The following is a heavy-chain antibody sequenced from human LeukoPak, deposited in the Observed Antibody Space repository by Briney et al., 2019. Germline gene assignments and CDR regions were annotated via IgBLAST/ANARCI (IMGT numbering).Heavy chain of an antibody. D-gene: IGHD6-19*01. Sequence: VASVKVSCKASGYTFTSYAIHWVRQAPGQRLEWMGWINAGTGNRKYSQKFQDRVTITRETSATTAYMELSSLTSEDTAVYYCARVSDDSGWNFDYWGQGTLVTVSS. CDR2: INAGTGNR. J-gene: IGHJ4*02. V-gene: IGHV1-3*01. CDR3: ARVSDDSGWNFDY. CDR1: GYTFTSYA.